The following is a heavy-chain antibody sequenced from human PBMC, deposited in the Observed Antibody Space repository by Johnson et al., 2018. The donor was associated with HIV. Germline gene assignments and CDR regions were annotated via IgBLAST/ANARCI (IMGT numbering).Heavy chain of an antibody. CDR3: ARSRHGGIQPRDAFDV. Sequence: QMLLVESGGGLVKPGGSLKLSCAVSGFTFSDHYMSWIRQTPGKGLQWVSYISGSGSIIYSTDSVQGRFTISRDNVKNSLYLQMDSLRPEDTAGYYCARSRHGGIQPRDAFDVWGQGTLVTVSS. CDR2: ISGSGSII. D-gene: IGHD3-16*01. J-gene: IGHJ3*01. CDR1: GFTFSDHY. V-gene: IGHV3-11*04.